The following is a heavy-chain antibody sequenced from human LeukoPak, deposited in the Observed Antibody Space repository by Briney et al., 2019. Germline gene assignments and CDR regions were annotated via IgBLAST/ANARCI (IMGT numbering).Heavy chain of an antibody. D-gene: IGHD6-13*01. J-gene: IGHJ3*02. Sequence: GGSLRLSCAASGFTFKRYAMSWIRQAPGKGLEWVSAISDSGGSTYYADSVKGRFTISRDNSKDTLYLQMNSLRAEDTAVYYCAKVAKAYSSSWYFAFDIWGQGTMVTVSS. CDR2: ISDSGGST. CDR1: GFTFKRYA. V-gene: IGHV3-23*01. CDR3: AKVAKAYSSSWYFAFDI.